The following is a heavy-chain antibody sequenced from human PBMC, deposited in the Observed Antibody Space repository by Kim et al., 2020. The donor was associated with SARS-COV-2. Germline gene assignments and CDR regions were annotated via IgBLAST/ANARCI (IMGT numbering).Heavy chain of an antibody. Sequence: GGSLRLSCATWRFTFTNYWMAWVRRPPGKGLEWLANIKQDGNEKYYVDSVRGRFTISRDNAQRSLFLQMDSLRGEDTAMYYCARGGTASTAMSFQDWGQGTMVIVYS. V-gene: IGHV3-7*03. D-gene: IGHD2-21*02. CDR3: ARGGTASTAMSFQD. CDR1: RFTFTNYW. CDR2: IKQDGNEK. J-gene: IGHJ3*01.